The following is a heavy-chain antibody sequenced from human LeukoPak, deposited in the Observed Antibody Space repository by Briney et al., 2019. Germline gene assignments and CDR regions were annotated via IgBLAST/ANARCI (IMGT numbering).Heavy chain of an antibody. CDR1: GFTFSSYW. D-gene: IGHD1-14*01. V-gene: IGHV3-7*01. Sequence: GGALRLSCAASGFTFSSYWMSWVRQAPGKGLEWVANIKEDGSEKYYVESMKGRFTISRDNVKDSLYLQINSLRAEDTAVYYCARDLTGTFDYWGQGTLVTVSS. CDR2: IKEDGSEK. J-gene: IGHJ4*02. CDR3: ARDLTGTFDY.